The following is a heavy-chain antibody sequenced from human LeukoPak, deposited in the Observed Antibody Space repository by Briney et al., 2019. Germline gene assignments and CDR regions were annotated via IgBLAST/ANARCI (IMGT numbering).Heavy chain of an antibody. CDR3: AKEGELLYFGAFDI. Sequence: GGSLRLSCAASGFTFSSYSMNWVRQAPGKGLEWVAFIRFDGTNKYYADSVKGRFTISRDNSKNTLYLQMNSLRAEDTAVYYCAKEGELLYFGAFDIWGQGTMVTVSS. D-gene: IGHD1-26*01. CDR2: IRFDGTNK. J-gene: IGHJ3*02. V-gene: IGHV3-30*02. CDR1: GFTFSSYS.